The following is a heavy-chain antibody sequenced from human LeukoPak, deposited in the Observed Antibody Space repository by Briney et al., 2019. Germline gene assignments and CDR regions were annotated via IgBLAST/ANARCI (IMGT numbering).Heavy chain of an antibody. D-gene: IGHD1-26*01. V-gene: IGHV3-9*01. CDR1: GFSLDDYA. CDR2: LSWDGRNM. Sequence: GGSLRLSCAASGFSLDDYAMHWVRQAPGQGLEWVSSLSWDGRNMAYAASVKGRFTISRDNAQNSLYLQMYSLKIDDTAFYYCIKDMGFDLLKDAFDLWGQGMLVTVSS. J-gene: IGHJ3*01. CDR3: IKDMGFDLLKDAFDL.